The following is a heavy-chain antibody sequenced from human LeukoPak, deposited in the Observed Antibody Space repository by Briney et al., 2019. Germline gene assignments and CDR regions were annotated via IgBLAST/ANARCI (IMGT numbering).Heavy chain of an antibody. Sequence: GGSLRLSCAASGFTFSNYVMAWVRQAPGKGLEWVSTISGSGGSTYYPDSVKGRFIISRGNSKSTVYLQIDNVRAEDTAVYYCAREYSSSSGRSFDYWGQGTLVTVSS. CDR1: GFTFSNYV. CDR2: ISGSGGST. J-gene: IGHJ4*02. D-gene: IGHD6-6*01. V-gene: IGHV3-23*01. CDR3: AREYSSSSGRSFDY.